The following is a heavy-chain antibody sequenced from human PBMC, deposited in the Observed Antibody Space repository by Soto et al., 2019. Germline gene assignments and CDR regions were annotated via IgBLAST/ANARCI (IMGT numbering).Heavy chain of an antibody. D-gene: IGHD7-27*01. CDR3: AKLTDY. J-gene: IGHJ4*02. Sequence: EVQLLESGGGLVQPGGSLRLSCAASGFTFSSHAMSWVCQAPGKGLEWVSAISGGSTYYTDSVKGRFTISRDNSKNTLYLQMNSLKAEDTAVYYCAKLTDYWGQGTLVIVSS. V-gene: IGHV3-23*01. CDR2: ISGGST. CDR1: GFTFSSHA.